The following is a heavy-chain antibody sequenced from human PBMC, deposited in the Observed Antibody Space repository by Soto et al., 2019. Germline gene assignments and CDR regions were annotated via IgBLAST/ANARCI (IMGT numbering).Heavy chain of an antibody. D-gene: IGHD3-16*02. CDR1: GGSFSGYY. CDR3: ARGAGLRLGELSLGVSSYSYYYCMDV. CDR2: INHSGST. Sequence: TLSLTCAVYGGSFSGYYWSWIRQPPGKGLEWIGEINHSGSTNYNPSLKSRVTISVDTSKNQFSLKLSSVTAADTAVYYCARGAGLRLGELSLGVSSYSYYYCMDVWGQGTTVSVSS. J-gene: IGHJ6*02. V-gene: IGHV4-34*01.